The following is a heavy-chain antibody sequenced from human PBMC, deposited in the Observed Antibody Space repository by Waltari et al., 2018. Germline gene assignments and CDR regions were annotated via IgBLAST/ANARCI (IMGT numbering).Heavy chain of an antibody. D-gene: IGHD1-26*01. V-gene: IGHV4-38-2*02. J-gene: IGHJ5*02. Sequence: QVQLQESGPRLVKPSETLSLTCTVSEYSVSTGFSWGWVRQSPGKGLEWIGSIYHLGNTRYNPPLSSRVAVSMDMSKNQFSLRLTSVTAADTAVYYCARAEWELLGWFDPWGQGTLVTVSS. CDR1: EYSVSTGFS. CDR3: ARAEWELLGWFDP. CDR2: IYHLGNT.